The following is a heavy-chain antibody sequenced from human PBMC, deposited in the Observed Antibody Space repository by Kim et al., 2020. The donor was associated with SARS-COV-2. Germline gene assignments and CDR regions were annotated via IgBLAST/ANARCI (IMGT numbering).Heavy chain of an antibody. J-gene: IGHJ3*02. V-gene: IGHV4-31*03. CDR2: IYRSGST. CDR1: GGSISSGAYY. CDR3: ARDLTPSTYAFDI. Sequence: SETLSLTCTVSGGSISSGAYYWNWIRQHPGKGQEWIGYIYRSGSTYYNPSLKSRVTISVDTSKNQFSLTLSSVTAADTVVYYCARDLTPSTYAFDIWGQGTMVTVSS.